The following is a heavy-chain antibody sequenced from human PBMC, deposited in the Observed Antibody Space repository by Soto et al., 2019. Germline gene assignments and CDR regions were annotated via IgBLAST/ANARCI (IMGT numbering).Heavy chain of an antibody. D-gene: IGHD3-10*01. Sequence: EVQLLESGGGLVQPGGSLRLSCDASGFTFSAHAMGWVRQAPGKGLEWVSTGSGSGGSTVYADSVKGRFTTSRDNSKDTVYGQMNSRRAEDTAVYYCAKVHDSGSYFSYYYMDVWGKGTSVTVSS. J-gene: IGHJ6*03. CDR3: AKVHDSGSYFSYYYMDV. CDR2: GSGSGGST. CDR1: GFTFSAHA. V-gene: IGHV3-23*01.